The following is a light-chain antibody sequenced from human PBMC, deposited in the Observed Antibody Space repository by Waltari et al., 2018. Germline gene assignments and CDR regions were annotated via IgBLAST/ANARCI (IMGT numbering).Light chain of an antibody. V-gene: IGKV3-20*01. CDR1: QTLSKNY. CDR2: GAS. J-gene: IGKJ2*01. Sequence: IVLTQSPGTLSLSPGESATLSCRASQTLSKNYLAWYQQNPGQAPSLLIYGASSRAAGIPDRFSGSGSGTYFTLTISRLEPDDFAMYYCQQYGSSVLYTFGQGTKLEIK. CDR3: QQYGSSVLYT.